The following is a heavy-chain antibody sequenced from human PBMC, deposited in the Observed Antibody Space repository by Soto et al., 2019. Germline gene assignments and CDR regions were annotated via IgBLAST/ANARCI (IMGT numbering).Heavy chain of an antibody. D-gene: IGHD1-26*01. CDR3: ARGGRSLPQPLDC. CDR2: IWYDGSNK. J-gene: IGHJ4*02. Sequence: QVQLVESGGGVVQPGRSLTLSCAASGFTFSSHGMHWVRQAPGKGLEWLAIIWYDGSNKYYADSVKGRFTISRDNFKNTLSLQMTNLRVEDTAVYYCARGGRSLPQPLDCWGKGTLVTVSS. CDR1: GFTFSSHG. V-gene: IGHV3-33*08.